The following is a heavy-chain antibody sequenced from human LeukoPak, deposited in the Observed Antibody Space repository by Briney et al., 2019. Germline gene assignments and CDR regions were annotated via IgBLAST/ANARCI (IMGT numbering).Heavy chain of an antibody. V-gene: IGHV3-53*01. CDR2: IYSGGST. D-gene: IGHD1-26*01. CDR3: AGGLVDYYFDY. CDR1: GFTVSSNY. J-gene: IGHJ4*02. Sequence: AGGSLRLSCAASGFTVSSNYMSWVRQAPGKGLEWVSVIYSGGSTYYADSVKGRFTISRDNSKNTLYLQMNSLRAEDTAAYYCAGGLVDYYFDYWGQGTLVTVSS.